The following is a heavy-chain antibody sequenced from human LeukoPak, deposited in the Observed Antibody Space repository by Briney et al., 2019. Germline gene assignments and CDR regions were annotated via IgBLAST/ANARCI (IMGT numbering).Heavy chain of an antibody. Sequence: SVKVSCKASGGTFSSYAISWVRQAPGQGLEWMGGIIPIFGTANYAQKFQGRVTITTDESTSTAYMELSSLRSEDTAVYYCAREYSSSSRGFDYWGQGTLVTVSS. D-gene: IGHD6-6*01. J-gene: IGHJ4*02. V-gene: IGHV1-69*05. CDR3: AREYSSSSRGFDY. CDR1: GGTFSSYA. CDR2: IIPIFGTA.